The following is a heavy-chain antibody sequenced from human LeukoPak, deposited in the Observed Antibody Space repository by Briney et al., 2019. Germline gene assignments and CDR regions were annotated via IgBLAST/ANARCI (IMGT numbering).Heavy chain of an antibody. V-gene: IGHV3-7*01. CDR1: GFSFSSYW. Sequence: GGSLRLSCAASGFSFSSYWMSWVRQAPGKGLEWVANIKQDGSEKYYVDSVRGRFTISRDNAQNSLYLQMNSLRAEDTAVYYCVRDLAGPPQEAFDIWGQGTVVTVSS. J-gene: IGHJ3*02. CDR2: IKQDGSEK. CDR3: VRDLAGPPQEAFDI.